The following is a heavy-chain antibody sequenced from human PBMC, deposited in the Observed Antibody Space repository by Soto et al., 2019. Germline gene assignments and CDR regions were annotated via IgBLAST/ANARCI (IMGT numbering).Heavy chain of an antibody. CDR1: GFTFSSYE. D-gene: IGHD3-10*01. V-gene: IGHV3-48*03. Sequence: PGGSLRLSCAASGFTFSSYEMNGVRQAPGKGLEWVSYISSSGSTIYYADSVKGRFTISRDNAKNSLYLQMNSLRAEDTAVYYCARDLYGSGSPSLDVWGQGTTVTVSS. CDR2: ISSSGSTI. J-gene: IGHJ6*02. CDR3: ARDLYGSGSPSLDV.